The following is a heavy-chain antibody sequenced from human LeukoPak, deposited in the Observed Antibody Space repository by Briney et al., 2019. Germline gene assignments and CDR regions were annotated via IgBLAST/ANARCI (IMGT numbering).Heavy chain of an antibody. CDR2: ISGSGGTT. CDR1: GFTFSSYA. V-gene: IGHV3-23*01. D-gene: IGHD2-15*01. Sequence: PGGSLRLSCVASGFTFSSYAMTWVRQAPGKGLEWVSAISGSGGTTYHADSVKGRFTISRDNPKNTLYMQMNSLRAEDTAIYYCAKGQIGYCSGGSCYPVDYWGQGILVTVSS. CDR3: AKGQIGYCSGGSCYPVDY. J-gene: IGHJ4*02.